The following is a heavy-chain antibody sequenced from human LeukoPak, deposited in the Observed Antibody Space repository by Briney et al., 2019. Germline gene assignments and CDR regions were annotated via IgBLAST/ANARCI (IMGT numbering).Heavy chain of an antibody. CDR2: IYYSGST. V-gene: IGHV4-30-4*08. CDR1: GGSISSGDYY. Sequence: SETLSLTCTVSGGSISSGDYYWSWLRQPPGKGLEWIGYIYYSGSTYYNPSLKSRVTISVDTSKNQFSLKLSSVTAADTAVYYCARERGYYYDSSGYYYFDYWGQGTLVTVSS. J-gene: IGHJ4*02. CDR3: ARERGYYYDSSGYYYFDY. D-gene: IGHD3-22*01.